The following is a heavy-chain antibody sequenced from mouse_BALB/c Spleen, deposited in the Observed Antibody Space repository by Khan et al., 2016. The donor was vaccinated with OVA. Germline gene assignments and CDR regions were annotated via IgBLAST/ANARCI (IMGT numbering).Heavy chain of an antibody. J-gene: IGHJ2*01. D-gene: IGHD1-1*01. V-gene: IGHV1-20*02. CDR1: GYSFTGYF. Sequence: VQLQQSGPELVRPGASVKISCKASGYSFTGYFMNWVMQSHGKSLEWIGRINPHIGETFYNQRFKDKATLTVDESSSTAHMELRSLASEDSAVYYCTRSYRSYFDYWGQGTTLTVSS. CDR3: TRSYRSYFDY. CDR2: INPHIGET.